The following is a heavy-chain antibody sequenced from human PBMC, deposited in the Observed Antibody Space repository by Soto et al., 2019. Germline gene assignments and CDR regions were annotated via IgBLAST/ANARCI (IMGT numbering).Heavy chain of an antibody. J-gene: IGHJ4*02. CDR2: LSKSSTTI. Sequence: DVQLVESGGGLVRPGGSLRLSCEGSGFSFSGYSMNWVRQAPGKGLEWVSYLSKSSTTIYYADSVKGRFTITRDNARNSLYLQMNSLRAEDTAVYYCARVSLISRVFDYWGQGSLVTVSS. CDR3: ARVSLISRVFDY. CDR1: GFSFSGYS. V-gene: IGHV3-48*01. D-gene: IGHD2-15*01.